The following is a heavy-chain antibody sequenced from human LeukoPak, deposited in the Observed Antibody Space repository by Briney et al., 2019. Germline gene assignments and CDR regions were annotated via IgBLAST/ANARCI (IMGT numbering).Heavy chain of an antibody. D-gene: IGHD3-22*01. CDR2: ISFDGSNK. Sequence: GRSLRLSCAASGFTFSDYGMHWVRRAPGKGLEWVSVISFDGSNKYYADSVKGRFTISRDDSKNTLYLQMSSLRAEDTAVYYCAKGAVYYDSSGPMGDYWGQGTLVTVSS. V-gene: IGHV3-30*18. J-gene: IGHJ4*02. CDR3: AKGAVYYDSSGPMGDY. CDR1: GFTFSDYG.